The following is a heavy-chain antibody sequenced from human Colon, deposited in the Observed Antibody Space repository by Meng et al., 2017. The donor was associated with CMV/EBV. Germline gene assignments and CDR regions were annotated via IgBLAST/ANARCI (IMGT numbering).Heavy chain of an antibody. D-gene: IGHD2-2*01. V-gene: IGHV4-30-4*08. CDR2: IYYSGST. CDR3: ARGTLASSTSSRGDYYYYGMDV. J-gene: IGHJ6*02. CDR1: GGSISSGDYY. Sequence: LRLSCTVSGGSISSGDYYWSWIRQPPGKGLEWIGYIYYSGSTYYNPSLKSRVTISVDTSKNQFSLKLSSVTAADTAVYYCARGTLASSTSSRGDYYYYGMDVWGQGTTVTVSS.